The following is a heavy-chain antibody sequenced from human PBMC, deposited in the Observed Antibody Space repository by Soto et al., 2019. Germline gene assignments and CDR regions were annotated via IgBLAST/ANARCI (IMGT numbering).Heavy chain of an antibody. D-gene: IGHD1-1*01. J-gene: IGHJ6*02. Sequence: QVQLVESGGGVVQPGRSLRLSCAASGFTFSSYGMHWVRQAPGKGLEWVAVIWYDGSNKYYADSVKGRFTISRDNSKNTLYLQMNSLRAEDTAVDYCAREKRRSLYYYYGMDVWGQGTTVTVSS. CDR1: GFTFSSYG. CDR2: IWYDGSNK. V-gene: IGHV3-33*01. CDR3: AREKRRSLYYYYGMDV.